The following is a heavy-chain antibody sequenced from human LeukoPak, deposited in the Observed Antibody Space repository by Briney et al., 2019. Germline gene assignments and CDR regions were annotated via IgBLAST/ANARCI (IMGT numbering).Heavy chain of an antibody. D-gene: IGHD6-13*01. CDR2: ISYDGSNK. Sequence: GGSLRLSCAASGFTFSNYAMHWVRQAPGKGLEWVAVISYDGSNKYYADSVKGRFTISRDNSKNTLYLQMNSLRAEDTAVYYCARESSPTASFDYWGQGTLVTVSS. J-gene: IGHJ4*02. CDR1: GFTFSNYA. V-gene: IGHV3-30*04. CDR3: ARESSPTASFDY.